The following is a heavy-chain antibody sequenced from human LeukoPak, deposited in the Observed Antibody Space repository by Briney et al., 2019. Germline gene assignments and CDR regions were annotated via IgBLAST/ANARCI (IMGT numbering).Heavy chain of an antibody. CDR3: ASSTVTTDAFDI. D-gene: IGHD4-17*01. J-gene: IGHJ3*02. V-gene: IGHV4-34*01. CDR2: INHSGST. Sequence: SETLSLTCTVSGGSISSYYWSWIRQPPGKGLEWIGEINHSGSTNYNPSLKSRVTISVDTSRNQFSLKLSSVTAADTAVYYCASSTVTTDAFDIWGQGTMVTVSS. CDR1: GGSISSYY.